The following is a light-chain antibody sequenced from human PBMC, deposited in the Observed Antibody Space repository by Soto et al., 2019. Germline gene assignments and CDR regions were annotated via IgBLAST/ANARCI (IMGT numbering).Light chain of an antibody. J-gene: IGKJ1*01. Sequence: EIAWTRAPATLSLSPGERAILSCRASQSVSGYFAWYQQKPGQAPRRLFYGVSTGDSGLPARFSGSGSGTEFTLKISSLEAEDCAVYYCKQYYNWPLTFGQGTQVDIK. CDR1: QSVSGY. V-gene: IGKV3-15*01. CDR2: GVS. CDR3: KQYYNWPLT.